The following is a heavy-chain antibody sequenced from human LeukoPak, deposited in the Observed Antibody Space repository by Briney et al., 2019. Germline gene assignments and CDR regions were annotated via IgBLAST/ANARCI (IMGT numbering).Heavy chain of an antibody. CDR2: IYYSGST. D-gene: IGHD3-10*01. V-gene: IGHV4-59*01. CDR3: ATEGDYFDSGTFYKTFDI. J-gene: IGHJ3*02. CDR1: GGSISSYY. Sequence: SETLSLTCTVSGGSISSYYWLWIRQPPGNALEWIRYIYYSGSTNYSPSLKSRVTISVGTTKSQFSLRLSSVTAADTAVYYGATEGDYFDSGTFYKTFDIWGRGTVVTVSS.